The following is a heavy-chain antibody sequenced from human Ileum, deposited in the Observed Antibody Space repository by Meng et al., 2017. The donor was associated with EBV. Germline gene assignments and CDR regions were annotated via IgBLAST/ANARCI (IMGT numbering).Heavy chain of an antibody. J-gene: IGHJ4*02. CDR2: TYGSDI. Sequence: VTRQERGPGVVRPSATLALTCSLSGRSFSSDSYHWSWIGQSPGRGLEWIGNTYGSDINHSLYFRSRVTISIDTAKTQLFLKLTSVTAADTAMYYCSYYRVGRGGVGSWGQGTLVTVSS. CDR3: SYYRVGRGGVGS. D-gene: IGHD3-16*01. CDR1: GRSFSSDSYH. V-gene: IGHV4-61*01.